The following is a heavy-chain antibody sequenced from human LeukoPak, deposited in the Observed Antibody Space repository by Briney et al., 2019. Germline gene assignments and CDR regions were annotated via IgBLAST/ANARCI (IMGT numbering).Heavy chain of an antibody. CDR3: ARGQRVAARPSSF. V-gene: IGHV4-34*01. CDR2: INHSGST. Sequence: KPSETLSLTCAVYGGSFSGYYWSWIRQPPGKGLEWMGEINHSGSTNYNPSLKSRVTISVDTSKNQFSLKLSSVTAADTAVYYCARGQRVAARPSSFWGQGTLVTVSS. CDR1: GGSFSGYY. J-gene: IGHJ4*02. D-gene: IGHD6-6*01.